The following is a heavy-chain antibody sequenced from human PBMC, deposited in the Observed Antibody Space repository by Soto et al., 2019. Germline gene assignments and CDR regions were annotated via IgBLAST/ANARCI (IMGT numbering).Heavy chain of an antibody. D-gene: IGHD2-21*01. V-gene: IGHV4-39*01. CDR2: IHYGGIT. CDR3: ARFLVPASRHRDFDP. Sequence: KTXETLSLTCPVSSVSITRTDYDWGWIRQPPGKVLDWIVKIHYGGITYYNPSLKSRVAMSVDTSKNQFSLKLNSVTVADTAVYYCARFLVPASRHRDFDPWGQGTLVTVPS. CDR1: SVSITRTDYD. J-gene: IGHJ5*02.